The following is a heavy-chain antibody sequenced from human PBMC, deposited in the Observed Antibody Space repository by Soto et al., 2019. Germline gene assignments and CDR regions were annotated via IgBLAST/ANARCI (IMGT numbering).Heavy chain of an antibody. Sequence: QVQLVQSGAEVKKPGASVKVSCKASGYTFTNFGISWVRRAAGQGLEWMGWISAYNGNTNYAQNFQGRVTMTTDTSTSTAYMELRSLRAGDTAVYYCERGGTPIDYWGQGTLVTVSS. CDR1: GYTFTNFG. D-gene: IGHD3-16*01. J-gene: IGHJ4*02. V-gene: IGHV1-18*01. CDR3: ERGGTPIDY. CDR2: ISAYNGNT.